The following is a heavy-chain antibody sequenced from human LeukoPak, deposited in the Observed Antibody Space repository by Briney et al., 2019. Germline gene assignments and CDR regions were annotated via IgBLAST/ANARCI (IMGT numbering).Heavy chain of an antibody. J-gene: IGHJ4*02. CDR3: ARDSGFSGTQRGEY. V-gene: IGHV3-30*03. CDR1: GFTFSSHG. D-gene: IGHD3/OR15-3a*01. Sequence: PGGSLRLSCVASGFTFSSHGMNWVRQAPGKGLEWVAVISYDGSNKYYADSVKGRFTISRDNSKSTLYLQMNSLRAEDTAVYYCARDSGFSGTQRGEYWGQGTLVTVSS. CDR2: ISYDGSNK.